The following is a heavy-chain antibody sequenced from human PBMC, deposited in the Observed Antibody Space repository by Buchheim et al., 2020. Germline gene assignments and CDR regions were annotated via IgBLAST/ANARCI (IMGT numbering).Heavy chain of an antibody. J-gene: IGHJ6*02. D-gene: IGHD6-19*01. CDR1: GYTFTGYY. CDR3: ARDKRGIAVAGTWHYYYGMDV. CDR2: INPNSGGT. Sequence: QVQLVQSGAEVKKPGASVKVSCKASGYTFTGYYMHWVRQAPGQGLEWMGWINPNSGGTNYAQKFQGWVTMTRDTSISTAYMELSRLRSDDTAVYYCARDKRGIAVAGTWHYYYGMDVWGQGTT. V-gene: IGHV1-2*04.